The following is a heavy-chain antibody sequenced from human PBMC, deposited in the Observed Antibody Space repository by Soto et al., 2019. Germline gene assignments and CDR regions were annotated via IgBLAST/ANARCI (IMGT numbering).Heavy chain of an antibody. CDR3: ARAGGTTGTNYNRFDP. CDR2: TSAYNGNT. CDR1: GYTFTSYG. V-gene: IGHV1-18*01. Sequence: AAVKVSCKASGYTFTSYGISWVRQAPGQGLEWVGGTSAYNGNTNYAQKLQGRVTMTTDKSTSTAYMELRSLRSDDTAVYYCARAGGTTGTNYNRFDPCGQGTLVTVSS. D-gene: IGHD1-1*01. J-gene: IGHJ5*02.